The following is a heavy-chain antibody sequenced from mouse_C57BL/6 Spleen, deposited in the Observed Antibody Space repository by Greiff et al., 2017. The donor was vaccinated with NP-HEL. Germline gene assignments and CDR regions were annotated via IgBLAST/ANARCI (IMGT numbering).Heavy chain of an antibody. CDR1: GYAFSSSW. CDR2: IYPGGGAT. J-gene: IGHJ2*01. CDR3: ATYYYGSSLYYFDD. D-gene: IGHD1-1*01. Sequence: QVQLQQSGPELVKPGASVKISCKASGYAFSSSWMNWVKQRPGKGLEWIGRIYPGGGATNYNGKFKGKATLTADKSSSTAYMQLSSLTSEDSAVYFCATYYYGSSLYYFDDWGQGTTLTVSS. V-gene: IGHV1-82*01.